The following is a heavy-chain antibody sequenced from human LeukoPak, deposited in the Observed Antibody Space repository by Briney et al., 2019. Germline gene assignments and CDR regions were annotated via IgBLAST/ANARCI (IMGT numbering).Heavy chain of an antibody. Sequence: SETLSLTCTVSGGSISSYYWSWIRQPAGRGLEWIGRIYTSGSTNYNPSLKSRVTMSVDTSKNQFSLKLSSVTAADTAVYYCARERRGIAVAGNYYFDYWGQGTLVTVSS. CDR2: IYTSGST. V-gene: IGHV4-4*07. CDR1: GGSISSYY. CDR3: ARERRGIAVAGNYYFDY. J-gene: IGHJ4*02. D-gene: IGHD6-19*01.